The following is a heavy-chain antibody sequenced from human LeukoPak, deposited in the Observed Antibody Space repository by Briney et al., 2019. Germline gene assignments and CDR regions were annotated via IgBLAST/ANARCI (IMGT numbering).Heavy chain of an antibody. CDR1: GYSLTDFS. J-gene: IGHJ4*01. CDR2: FAPEDGER. Sequence: ASVKVSCKVSGYSLTDFSINWVRQAPGKGFEWMGGFAPEDGERIYAQKFQGRVTMTEDTSADTAYMELSSLKSEDTAVYFCTAGAAVSRWYYFDYWGQGTLVTVSS. V-gene: IGHV1-24*01. D-gene: IGHD6-13*01. CDR3: TAGAAVSRWYYFDY.